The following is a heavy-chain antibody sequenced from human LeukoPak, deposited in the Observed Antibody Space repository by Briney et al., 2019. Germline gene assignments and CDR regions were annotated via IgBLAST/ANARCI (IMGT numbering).Heavy chain of an antibody. Sequence: GGSLRLSCAASGFTFSNYAMSWVRQAPGKGLEWVSGITGSAGSTYYADSVKGRFTISRDNSNNTLYLQMNSLRAEDTAVCYCAKTRGYSNSWYDYWGQGTLLTVSS. CDR1: GFTFSNYA. CDR3: AKTRGYSNSWYDY. D-gene: IGHD6-13*01. J-gene: IGHJ4*02. V-gene: IGHV3-23*01. CDR2: ITGSAGST.